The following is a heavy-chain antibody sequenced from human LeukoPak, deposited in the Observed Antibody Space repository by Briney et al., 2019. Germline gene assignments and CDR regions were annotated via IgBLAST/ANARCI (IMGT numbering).Heavy chain of an antibody. CDR2: INPTSGGT. Sequence: ASVKVSCKASGYTFTGHYIHWVRQAPGQGLEWMGWINPTSGGTNYAQKFQDRVTMTRDTSISTAYMEVGRLRSADTAVYYCARSPHILTGENFDYWGQGTLVTVSS. D-gene: IGHD3-9*01. CDR1: GYTFTGHY. J-gene: IGHJ4*02. CDR3: ARSPHILTGENFDY. V-gene: IGHV1-2*02.